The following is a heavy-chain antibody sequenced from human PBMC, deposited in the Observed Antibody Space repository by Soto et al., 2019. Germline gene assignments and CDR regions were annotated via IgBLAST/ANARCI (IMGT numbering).Heavy chain of an antibody. D-gene: IGHD3-3*01. V-gene: IGHV1-24*01. Sequence: ASVKVSCKVSGYTLTELSMHWVRQAPGKGLEWMGGFDPEDGETIYAQKFQGRVTMTEDTSTDTAYMELSSLRSEDTAVYYCATVVIIYDFWGGPYYYYYRAVWGKGTTVTVSS. J-gene: IGHJ6*03. CDR3: ATVVIIYDFWGGPYYYYYRAV. CDR2: FDPEDGET. CDR1: GYTLTELS.